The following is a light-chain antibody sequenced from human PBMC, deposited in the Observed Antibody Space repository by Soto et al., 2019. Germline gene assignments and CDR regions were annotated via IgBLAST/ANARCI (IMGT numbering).Light chain of an antibody. Sequence: QSVLTQPPSVSGAPGQTVTISCTGSSSNIGAGYAVHWYQQLPGTAPKLLIFGNTNRPSGVPDRFSASKSGTSASLAITGLQAEDEADYYCQSYDTRLSVVFGGGTKLTVL. J-gene: IGLJ2*01. V-gene: IGLV1-40*01. CDR3: QSYDTRLSVV. CDR1: SSNIGAGYA. CDR2: GNT.